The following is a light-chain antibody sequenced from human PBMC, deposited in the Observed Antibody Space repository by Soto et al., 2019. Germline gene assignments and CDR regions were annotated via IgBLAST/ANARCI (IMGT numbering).Light chain of an antibody. CDR1: QSVSSW. J-gene: IGKJ1*01. V-gene: IGKV1-5*01. CDR2: DAS. Sequence: DIQMTQTPATLSAFAGDRVTVTCRASQSVSSWVAWYQEKPGRGPKLLIYDASTWQSGVPSRFIGSGSGTEFTLTITSLQPDDFATYYCQQSYSSPPTFGQGTKVDIK. CDR3: QQSYSSPPT.